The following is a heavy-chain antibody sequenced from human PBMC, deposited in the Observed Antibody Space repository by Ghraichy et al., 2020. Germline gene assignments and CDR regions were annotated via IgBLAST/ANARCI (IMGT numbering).Heavy chain of an antibody. CDR3: GIVGAPHPLDY. D-gene: IGHD1-26*01. CDR2: ISSSSSYI. Sequence: GESLNISCAASGFTFSSYSMNWVRQAPGKGLEWVSSISSSSSYIYYADSVKGRFTISRDNAKNSLYLQMNSLRAEDTAVYYCGIVGAPHPLDYWGQGTLVTVSS. J-gene: IGHJ4*02. CDR1: GFTFSSYS. V-gene: IGHV3-21*01.